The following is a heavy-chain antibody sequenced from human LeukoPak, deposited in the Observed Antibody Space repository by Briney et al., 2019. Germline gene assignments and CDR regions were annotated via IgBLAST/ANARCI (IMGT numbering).Heavy chain of an antibody. D-gene: IGHD3-10*01. CDR2: IYHSGST. V-gene: IGHV4-30-2*01. J-gene: IGHJ4*02. CDR1: GGSISSGGYS. Sequence: SQTLSLTCAVSGGSISSGGYSWSWIRQPPGKGLEWNGYIYHSGSTYYNPSRKSRVTISVDRSKNQFSLKLSSVTAADTAVYYCARGGRYGSGSYRYYFDYWGQGTLVTVSS. CDR3: ARGGRYGSGSYRYYFDY.